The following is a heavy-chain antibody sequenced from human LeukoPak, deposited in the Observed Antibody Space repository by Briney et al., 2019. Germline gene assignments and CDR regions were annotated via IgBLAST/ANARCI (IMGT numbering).Heavy chain of an antibody. CDR2: VYYSGTT. D-gene: IGHD3/OR15-3a*01. CDR1: GGSISSSGYY. V-gene: IGHV4-39*01. J-gene: IGHJ4*02. Sequence: PSETLSLTCTVSGGSISSSGYYWAWVRQPPGKGREWIGNVYYSGTTDYNPSLESRVTIFVDTSKSQFSLRVRSVTAADTAVYYCARRRAPGTGFFDYWGQGALVTVSS. CDR3: ARRRAPGTGFFDY.